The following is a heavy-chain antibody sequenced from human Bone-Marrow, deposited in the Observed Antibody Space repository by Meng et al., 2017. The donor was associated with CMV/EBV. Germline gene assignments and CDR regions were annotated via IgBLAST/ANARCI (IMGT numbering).Heavy chain of an antibody. CDR3: ARGRGAFDY. CDR1: GYTFTSYG. CDR2: ISAYNGNT. V-gene: IGHV1-18*01. D-gene: IGHD3-10*01. Sequence: ASVKVSCKASGYTFTSYGISWVRQAPGQGLEWMGWISAYNGNTNYAQKLQGRVTITRDTSITTAYLELSSLTSEDTAVYYCARGRGAFDYWGQGSPVTVSS. J-gene: IGHJ4*02.